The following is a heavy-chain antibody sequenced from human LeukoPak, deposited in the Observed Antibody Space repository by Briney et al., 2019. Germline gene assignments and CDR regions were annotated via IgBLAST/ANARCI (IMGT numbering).Heavy chain of an antibody. J-gene: IGHJ4*02. CDR3: ARVGYSYGSYYFDY. Sequence: PGGSLRLSCAASGYTFSSYNMNWVRQAPGKGLEWVSSITSSSSYIYYADSVKGRFTISRDNSKNTLYLQMNSLRAEDTAVYYCARVGYSYGSYYFDYWGQGTLVTVSS. V-gene: IGHV3-21*01. CDR2: ITSSSSYI. D-gene: IGHD5-18*01. CDR1: GYTFSSYN.